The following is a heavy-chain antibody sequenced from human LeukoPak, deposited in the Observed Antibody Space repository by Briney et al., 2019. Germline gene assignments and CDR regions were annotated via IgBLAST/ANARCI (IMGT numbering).Heavy chain of an antibody. V-gene: IGHV4-59*08. D-gene: IGHD3-16*01. J-gene: IGHJ2*01. CDR3: ARLKLGAYFDL. CDR2: VYNSGDT. CDR1: GGSTSSDY. Sequence: SETLSLTCTVSGGSTSSDYWSWIRQSPGKGLEWVGYVYNSGDTGKNPSLKSRVTILLDTSKNQCSLKLTTVSAADTAVYYCARLKLGAYFDLWGRGTLVTVSS.